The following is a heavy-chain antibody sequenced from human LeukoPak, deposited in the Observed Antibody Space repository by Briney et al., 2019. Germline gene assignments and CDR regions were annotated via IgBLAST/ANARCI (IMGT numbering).Heavy chain of an antibody. Sequence: GGSLRLSCAASGFTFSNAWMSWVRQAPGKGLEWVGRIKNKTDGGTTDYAEPVKGRFTISRDDSKNTLYLQMNSLKTEDTGVYYCTTDPPWIAGDWGQGTLVTVSS. CDR1: GFTFSNAW. CDR3: TTDPPWIAGD. V-gene: IGHV3-15*01. D-gene: IGHD5-12*01. J-gene: IGHJ4*02. CDR2: IKNKTDGGTT.